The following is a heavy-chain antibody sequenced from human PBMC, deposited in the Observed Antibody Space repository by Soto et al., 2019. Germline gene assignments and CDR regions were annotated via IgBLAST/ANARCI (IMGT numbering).Heavy chain of an antibody. CDR3: ARRYSGSYLDAFDI. V-gene: IGHV4-39*01. J-gene: IGHJ3*02. D-gene: IGHD1-26*01. CDR1: GGSISSSSYY. CDR2: IYYSGST. Sequence: PSETLSLTCTVSGGSISSSSYYWGWIRQPPGKGLEWIGSIYYSGSTYYNPSLKSRVTISVDTSKNQFSLKLSSVTAADTAVYYCARRYSGSYLDAFDIWGQGTMVTVS.